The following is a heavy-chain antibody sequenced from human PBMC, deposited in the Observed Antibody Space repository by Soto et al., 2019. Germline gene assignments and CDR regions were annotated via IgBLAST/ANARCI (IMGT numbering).Heavy chain of an antibody. CDR1: GFTVSSNY. D-gene: IGHD2-8*02. Sequence: EVQLVESGGGLVQPGGSLRLSCAASGFTVSSNYMTWVRQAPGKGLEWVSAIYSGGTTFYADSVKGRFTISRDNSKNSLYLQMNSLRDEDTAVYYCARDTGGGWFDPWGQGTLVTVSS. J-gene: IGHJ5*02. CDR2: IYSGGTT. CDR3: ARDTGGGWFDP. V-gene: IGHV3-53*01.